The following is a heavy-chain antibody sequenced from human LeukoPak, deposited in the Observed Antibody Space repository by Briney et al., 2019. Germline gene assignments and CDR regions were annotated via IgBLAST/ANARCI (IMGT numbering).Heavy chain of an antibody. J-gene: IGHJ4*02. CDR2: MNPNSGNT. V-gene: IGHV1-8*01. Sequence: GASVKVSCKASGSTFTSYDINWVRQATGQGLEWMGWMNPNSGNTGYAQKFQGRVTMTRNTSISTAYVELSSLRSEDTAVYYCARMDSSSSQFGGYWGQGTLVTVSS. CDR1: GSTFTSYD. D-gene: IGHD6-6*01. CDR3: ARMDSSSSQFGGY.